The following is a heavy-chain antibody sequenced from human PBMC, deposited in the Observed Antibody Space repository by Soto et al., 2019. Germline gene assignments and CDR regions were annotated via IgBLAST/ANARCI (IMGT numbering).Heavy chain of an antibody. CDR1: GYSFTSYW. V-gene: IGHV5-51*01. Sequence: PGESLKISCKGSGYSFTSYWIGWVRQMPGKGLEWMGIIYPGDSDTRYSPSFQGQVTISADKSISTAYLQWSSLKASDTAMYYCAIAAAAETTYMDVLGQGTTVTVSS. D-gene: IGHD6-13*01. CDR3: AIAAAAETTYMDV. J-gene: IGHJ6*03. CDR2: IYPGDSDT.